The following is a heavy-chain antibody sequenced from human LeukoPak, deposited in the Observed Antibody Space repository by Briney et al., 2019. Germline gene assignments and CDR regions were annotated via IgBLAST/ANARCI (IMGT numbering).Heavy chain of an antibody. CDR2: ISSSGSTI. J-gene: IGHJ4*02. CDR3: ARPATGYCSSAGCHWDS. V-gene: IGHV3-11*04. D-gene: IGHD2-2*01. Sequence: GGSLRLSCAASGFTFSDYYMSWIRQAPGKGLEWVSYISSSGSTIYYAESVRGRFTISRDNAKNSLYLQMNSLGAQDTAVYYCARPATGYCSSAGCHWDSWGQGTLVTVSS. CDR1: GFTFSDYY.